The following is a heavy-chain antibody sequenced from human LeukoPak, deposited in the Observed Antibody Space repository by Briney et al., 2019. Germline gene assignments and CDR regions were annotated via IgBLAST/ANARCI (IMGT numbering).Heavy chain of an antibody. CDR1: GGSISSYY. CDR2: IYYSGST. J-gene: IGHJ4*02. Sequence: PSETLSLTCTVSGGSISSYYWSWIRQPPGKGLEWIGYIYYSGSTNYNPSLKSRVTISVDTSKNQFSLKLSSVTAADTAVYYCARGWSSYYDFWSGYYPYFDYWAREPWSPSPQ. CDR3: ARGWSSYYDFWSGYYPYFDY. D-gene: IGHD3-3*01. V-gene: IGHV4-59*01.